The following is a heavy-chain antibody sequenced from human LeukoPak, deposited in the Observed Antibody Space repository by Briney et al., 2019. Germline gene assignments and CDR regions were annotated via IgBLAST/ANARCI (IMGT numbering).Heavy chain of an antibody. Sequence: ASVTVSCKASGYTFSGYYMHWVRQAPGQGLEWMGWINPNSGGTKYAQKFQGRVTMTRDTSISTAYMELSRLRSDDTAVYYCATEVTDWGQGTLVTVCS. V-gene: IGHV1-2*02. CDR1: GYTFSGYY. D-gene: IGHD5-18*01. CDR3: ATEVTD. J-gene: IGHJ4*02. CDR2: INPNSGGT.